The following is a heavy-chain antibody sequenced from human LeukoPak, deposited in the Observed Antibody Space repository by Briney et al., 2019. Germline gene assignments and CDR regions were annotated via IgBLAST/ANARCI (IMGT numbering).Heavy chain of an antibody. CDR1: GFTFSSYS. J-gene: IGHJ4*02. Sequence: GGSLRLSCAASGFTFSSYSMNWVRQAPGKGLEWVSSISSSSSYIYYADSVKGRFTISRDNAKNSLYLQMNSLRAEDTAVYYCARDTIKPLIAALPLDYWGQGTLVTVSS. D-gene: IGHD6-13*01. V-gene: IGHV3-21*01. CDR3: ARDTIKPLIAALPLDY. CDR2: ISSSSSYI.